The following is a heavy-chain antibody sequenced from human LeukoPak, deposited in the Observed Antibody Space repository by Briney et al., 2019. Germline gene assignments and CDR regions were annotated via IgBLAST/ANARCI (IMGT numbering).Heavy chain of an antibody. CDR2: ISLDNGNT. CDR3: ARDWWARAYDADY. J-gene: IGHJ4*02. D-gene: IGHD5-12*01. CDR1: GYTFTNYG. V-gene: IGHV1-18*01. Sequence: GASVEVSCTASGYTFTNYGISWVRQAPGQGLEWMGWISLDNGNTNYLQKFQDRVTLTTDTSTDTAYMELRSLRSDDTAVYYCARDWWARAYDADYWGQGTLVTVFS.